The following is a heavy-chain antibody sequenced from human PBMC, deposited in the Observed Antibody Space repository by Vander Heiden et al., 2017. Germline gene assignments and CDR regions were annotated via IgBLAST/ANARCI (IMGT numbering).Heavy chain of an antibody. Sequence: QVQLVESGGGVVQPGRSLSLPCAASGFTFSSYGMHWVRQFPGKGLEWVAVITFDGTSKYHADSVEGRFTISRDNSKNTLYLQMNSLRIEDTAVYYCANSQGYYYGMDVWGQGTTVTVSS. CDR3: ANSQGYYYGMDV. CDR2: ITFDGTSK. V-gene: IGHV3-30*18. CDR1: GFTFSSYG. J-gene: IGHJ6*02.